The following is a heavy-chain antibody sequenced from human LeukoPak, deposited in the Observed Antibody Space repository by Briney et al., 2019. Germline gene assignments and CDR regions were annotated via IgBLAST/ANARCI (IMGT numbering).Heavy chain of an antibody. Sequence: GGSLRLSCAASGFTFSSYWMSWVRQAPGKGLEWVANIKQDGSEKYYVDSVKGRFTISRDNAKNSLYLQMNSLRAEDTAVYYCARPWRPLTVTYFDYWGREPWSPSPQ. J-gene: IGHJ4*02. CDR3: ARPWRPLTVTYFDY. CDR2: IKQDGSEK. CDR1: GFTFSSYW. D-gene: IGHD4-17*01. V-gene: IGHV3-7*03.